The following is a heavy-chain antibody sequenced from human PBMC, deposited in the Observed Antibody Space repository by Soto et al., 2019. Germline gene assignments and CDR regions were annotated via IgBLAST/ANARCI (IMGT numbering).Heavy chain of an antibody. CDR2: ILVDGRT. V-gene: IGHV3-23*01. CDR3: ARVRFLEWSTHPTYFDY. D-gene: IGHD3-3*01. CDR1: GFICSSYD. Sequence: VRLSCAASGFICSSYDMSWVRQAPGKGLEWVSTILVDGRTFYVDSVKGRFTISRDSSKNTVYLQMNSLRAEDTAVYYCARVRFLEWSTHPTYFDYWGQVTLVTVSS. J-gene: IGHJ4*02.